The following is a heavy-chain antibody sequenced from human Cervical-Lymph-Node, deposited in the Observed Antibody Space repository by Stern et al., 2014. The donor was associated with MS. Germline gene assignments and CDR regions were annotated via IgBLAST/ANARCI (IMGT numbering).Heavy chain of an antibody. CDR2: IITNTGIP. CDR1: GYTFTHYG. J-gene: IGHJ4*02. Sequence: QVQLVQSGSELKKPGASVKVSCKASGYTFTHYGINWVRQAPGQGLEWMGWIITNTGIPTYAQAFTGRFVFSFDASVSTAYLHISSLKADDTAIYYCARLRVGNITRDYWGPGTLVTVSS. CDR3: ARLRVGNITRDY. D-gene: IGHD1-26*01. V-gene: IGHV7-4-1*02.